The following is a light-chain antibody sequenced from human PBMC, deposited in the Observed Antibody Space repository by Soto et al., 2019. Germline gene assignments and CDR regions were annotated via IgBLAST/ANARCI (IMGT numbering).Light chain of an antibody. J-gene: IGLJ1*01. Sequence: QSVLTQPASVSDSPGQSITISCTGTSSDVGGSNFVSWYQQHPGKPPKLIIYDVANRPSGVSNRFSGSKSGSTASLIISRLQTEEDADYHCDSYTSSNTDVFGTGSKGTVL. V-gene: IGLV2-14*03. CDR3: DSYTSSNTDV. CDR1: SSDVGGSNF. CDR2: DVA.